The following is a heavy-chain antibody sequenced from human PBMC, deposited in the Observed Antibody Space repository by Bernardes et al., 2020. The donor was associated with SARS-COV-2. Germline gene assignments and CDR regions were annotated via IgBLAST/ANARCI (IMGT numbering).Heavy chain of an antibody. CDR3: AKEGIGYCSSTSCYALDY. J-gene: IGHJ4*02. D-gene: IGHD2-2*01. CDR2: ISGSGGST. Sequence: VGSLRLSCAASGFTFSSYAMSWVRQAPGKVLEWVSAISGSGGSTYYADSVKGRVTISRDNSKNTLYLQMNSLRAEDTAVYYCAKEGIGYCSSTSCYALDYWGQGTLVTVSS. V-gene: IGHV3-23*01. CDR1: GFTFSSYA.